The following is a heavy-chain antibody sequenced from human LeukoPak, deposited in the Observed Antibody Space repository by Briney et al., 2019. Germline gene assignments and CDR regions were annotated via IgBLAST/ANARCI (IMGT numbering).Heavy chain of an antibody. CDR1: GFTFSSYA. J-gene: IGHJ4*02. Sequence: GGSPRLSCAASGFTFSSYAMSWVRQAPEKGLEWVSTISGSGGGTYYADSVKGRFTISRDDSKNPLYLQMNSLRAEDTAVYYCAKDLGRYRNNYFDYWGQGTLVTVSS. CDR3: AKDLGRYRNNYFDY. CDR2: ISGSGGGT. V-gene: IGHV3-23*01. D-gene: IGHD1-26*01.